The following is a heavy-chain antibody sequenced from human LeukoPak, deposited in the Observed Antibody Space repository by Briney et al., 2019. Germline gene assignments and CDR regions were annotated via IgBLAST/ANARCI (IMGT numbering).Heavy chain of an antibody. CDR1: GFTFDDYD. CDR3: ARRGLQITTFDP. Sequence: GGSLRLSCAASGFTFDDYDMSWVRQVPGKGLEWVSGINWNGGSTGYADSVKGRFTISRDNAKNSLYLQMNSLRAEDTALYYCARRGLQITTFDPWGQGTLVTVSS. J-gene: IGHJ5*02. D-gene: IGHD4-17*01. V-gene: IGHV3-20*04. CDR2: INWNGGST.